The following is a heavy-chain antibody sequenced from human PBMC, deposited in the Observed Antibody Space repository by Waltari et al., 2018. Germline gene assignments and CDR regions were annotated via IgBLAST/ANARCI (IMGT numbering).Heavy chain of an antibody. CDR1: GYTFTAYF. CDR2: IAPNSGAT. J-gene: IGHJ4*02. V-gene: IGHV1-2*06. D-gene: IGHD4-17*01. Sequence: QVQLVQSGAEVRNPGASVKVSCKPSGYTFTAYFLHWVRQAPGQGLEWMGRIAPNSGATSYPQNFQGRVTMTRDTSISTAYMELSSLTSDDTAVYYCVRDGHHYDFDFWAQGTLVTVSS. CDR3: VRDGHHYDFDF.